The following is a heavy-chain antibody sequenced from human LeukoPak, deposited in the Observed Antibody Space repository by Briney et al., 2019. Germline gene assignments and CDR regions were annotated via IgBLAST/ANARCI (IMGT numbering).Heavy chain of an antibody. CDR1: GFTFSSYS. CDR3: ARDVVKYRLLQQNWFDP. Sequence: PGGSLRLSCAASGFTFSSYSMNWVRQAPGKGLEWVSYISSSSSTIYYADSVKGRFTISRDNAKNSLYLQMNSLRAEDTAVYYCARDVVKYRLLQQNWFDPWGQGTLVTVSS. D-gene: IGHD2-2*01. CDR2: ISSSSSTI. J-gene: IGHJ5*02. V-gene: IGHV3-48*01.